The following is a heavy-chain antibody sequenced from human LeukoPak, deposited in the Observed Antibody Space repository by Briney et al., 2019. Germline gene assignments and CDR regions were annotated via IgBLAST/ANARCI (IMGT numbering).Heavy chain of an antibody. J-gene: IGHJ4*02. Sequence: SETLSLTCTVSGGSINSHYWSWIRQSPGKGLEWIGSIYYTGNTYYNPPLESRVTISGDTSKNQFSLKLSSVTAADTAVYYCARHGVSGTTYSPFDYWGQGTLVTVSS. CDR2: IYYTGNT. D-gene: IGHD1-7*01. V-gene: IGHV4-59*05. CDR1: GGSINSHY. CDR3: ARHGVSGTTYSPFDY.